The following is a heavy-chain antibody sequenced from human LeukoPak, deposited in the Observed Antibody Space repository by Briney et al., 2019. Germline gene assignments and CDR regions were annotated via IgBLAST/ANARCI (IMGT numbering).Heavy chain of an antibody. Sequence: GGSLRLSCAASGFTFSTDAMSWVRQGPGKGLQWVSSISPNGGRTYYADSVKGRFTISRDNSKNRLYLQMYTLGAEDTAVYFCAKASTVLKPIDYWGQGTLVTVSS. CDR3: AKASTVLKPIDY. V-gene: IGHV3-23*01. CDR1: GFTFSTDA. J-gene: IGHJ4*02. D-gene: IGHD1-14*01. CDR2: ISPNGGRT.